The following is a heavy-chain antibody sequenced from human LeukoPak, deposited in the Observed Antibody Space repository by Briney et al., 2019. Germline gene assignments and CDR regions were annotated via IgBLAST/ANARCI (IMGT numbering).Heavy chain of an antibody. CDR3: AGLSGSYSAAHFDS. CDR1: GGSISTYY. J-gene: IGHJ4*02. D-gene: IGHD1-26*01. CDR2: IYYSGST. Sequence: SETLSLTCNVSGGSISTYYWNWIRQPPGKGLEWIGYIYYSGSTYYNPSLKSRVTISVDTSKNLFSLKLNSVTAADTAVYYCAGLSGSYSAAHFDSRGQGALVTVSS. V-gene: IGHV4-59*01.